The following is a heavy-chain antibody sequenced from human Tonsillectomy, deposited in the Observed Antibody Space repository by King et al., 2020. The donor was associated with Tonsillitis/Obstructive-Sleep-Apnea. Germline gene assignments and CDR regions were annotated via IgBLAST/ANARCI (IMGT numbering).Heavy chain of an antibody. V-gene: IGHV4-34*01. D-gene: IGHD3-22*01. CDR2: INHSGST. CDR3: AGEVVITTGEYFQH. CDR1: GGSFSGYY. Sequence: VQLQQWVAGLLKPSETLSLTCAVYGGSFSGYYWSWIRQPPGKGLEWIGEINHSGSTNYNPSLKSRVTISVDTSKNQFSLKLNSVTAADTAVYYCAGEVVITTGEYFQHWGQGTLVTVSS. J-gene: IGHJ1*01.